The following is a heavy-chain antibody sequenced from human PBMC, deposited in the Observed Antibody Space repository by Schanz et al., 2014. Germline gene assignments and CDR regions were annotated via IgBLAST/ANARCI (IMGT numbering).Heavy chain of an antibody. V-gene: IGHV1-18*01. Sequence: QVQLVQSGAEVKKPGASVKVSCKASGYTFTSYGISWVRQAPGQGLEWMGWISPYNGNTNYAQKLQGRVTMTADTSTDTAYMKLRSLRSGVTAVYSSARDQSPYTTTCYVRYFDYWGQGSLVTVSS. CDR2: ISPYNGNT. J-gene: IGHJ4*02. CDR3: ARDQSPYTTTCYVRYFDY. CDR1: GYTFTSYG. D-gene: IGHD2-2*01.